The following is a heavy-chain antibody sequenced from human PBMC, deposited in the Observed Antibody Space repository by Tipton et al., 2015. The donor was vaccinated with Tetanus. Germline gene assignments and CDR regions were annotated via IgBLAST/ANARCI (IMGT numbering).Heavy chain of an antibody. Sequence: SLRLSCAASGFIFSSYGIHWVRQAPGKGLEWVAVSWYDGTDKYYADSVKGRFTISRDNSKNILYLQMNILRAGDTALYYCAREADCSGGSCFSGDFDTWGQGTQVTVSS. D-gene: IGHD2-15*01. J-gene: IGHJ4*02. V-gene: IGHV3-33*01. CDR1: GFIFSSYG. CDR3: AREADCSGGSCFSGDFDT. CDR2: SWYDGTDK.